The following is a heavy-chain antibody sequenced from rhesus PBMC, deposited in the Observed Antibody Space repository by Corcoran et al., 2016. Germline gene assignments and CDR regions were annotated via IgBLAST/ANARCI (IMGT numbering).Heavy chain of an antibody. CDR1: GCTFGSYA. Sequence: QVQLVQYGAEGKKPGASVKVSCRDSGCTFGSYAISGVRQAPGEGLEGRDSIPPLFGHTNYAEKFQDRCAITADKATVTAYLELSSLRYEDTAVYYCARDGIQYNSLDVWGRGVLVTVSS. D-gene: IGHD5-42*01. V-gene: IGHV1S10*01. CDR3: ARDGIQYNSLDV. J-gene: IGHJ5-2*02. CDR2: IPPLFGHT.